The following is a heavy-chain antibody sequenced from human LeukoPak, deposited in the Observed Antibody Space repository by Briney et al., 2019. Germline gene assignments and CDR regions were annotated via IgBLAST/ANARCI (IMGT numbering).Heavy chain of an antibody. CDR1: GFTFSDYS. V-gene: IGHV3-21*01. D-gene: IGHD2-2*01. Sequence: SGGSLRLSCVASGFTFSDYSMNWVRQAPGKGLEWVSSISSGSTYIYYADSLKGRFTISRDNAKNSLFLEMNSLRAEDTAVYYCARLFCSRTSCSARSCYYYGMDVWGQGTTVTVSS. CDR3: ARLFCSRTSCSARSCYYYGMDV. CDR2: ISSGSTYI. J-gene: IGHJ6*02.